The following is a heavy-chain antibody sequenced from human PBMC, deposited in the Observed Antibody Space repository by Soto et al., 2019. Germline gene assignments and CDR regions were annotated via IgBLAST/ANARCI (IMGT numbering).Heavy chain of an antibody. D-gene: IGHD3-22*01. CDR2: TYYNGNA. CDR3: ARHFVAVVIKGWGY. Sequence: SETLSLTCTVSGASIDRSNYYWDWIRQPPGKGLEWIGTTYYNGNAYYNPSLKSRVTMSVDTSKNQFSLKLISVTAADTVVYYCARHFVAVVIKGWGYWGQGTLVTVSS. J-gene: IGHJ4*02. CDR1: GASIDRSNYY. V-gene: IGHV4-39*01.